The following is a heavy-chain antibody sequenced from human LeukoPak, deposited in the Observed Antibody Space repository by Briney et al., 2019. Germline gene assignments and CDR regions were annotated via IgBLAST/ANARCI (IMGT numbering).Heavy chain of an antibody. V-gene: IGHV4-59*12. CDR1: GGSLSSYY. CDR2: IYYSGST. D-gene: IGHD3-22*01. Sequence: PSETLSLTCTVSGGSLSSYYWSWIRQPPGKGLEWIGYIYYSGSTNYNPSLKSRVTISVDTSKNQFSLKLSSVTAADTAVYYCARDQTLGYYDSSGYYLNYFDYWGQGTLVTVSS. CDR3: ARDQTLGYYDSSGYYLNYFDY. J-gene: IGHJ4*02.